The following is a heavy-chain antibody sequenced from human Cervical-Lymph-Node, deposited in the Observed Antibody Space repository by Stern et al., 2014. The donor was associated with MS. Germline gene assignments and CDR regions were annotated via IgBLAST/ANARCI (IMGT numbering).Heavy chain of an antibody. CDR2: IYHSGGT. V-gene: IGHV4-4*02. CDR3: GGSYHMGAFDI. J-gene: IGHJ3*02. CDR1: GGSISSSNL. D-gene: IGHD1-26*01. Sequence: QVQLXXSGPGLVKPSGTLSLTCAVSGGSISSSNLWSWVRQPPGKGLEWIGEIYHSGGTNYNQSATSRVPISEAKSNHQFSMQPSCVTAADTAVYYCGGSYHMGAFDIWGQGTMVTVSS.